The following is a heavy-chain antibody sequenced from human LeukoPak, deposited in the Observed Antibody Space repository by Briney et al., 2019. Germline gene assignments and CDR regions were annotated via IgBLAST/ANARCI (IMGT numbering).Heavy chain of an antibody. D-gene: IGHD3-22*01. Sequence: GGSLRLSCAASGFTFSSYGMHWVRQAPGKGLEWVAVIWYGGSNKYYADSVKGRFTISRDNSKNTLYLQMNSLRAEDTAVYYCARAPYSTMIVVVMAYYFDYWGQGTLVTVSS. CDR2: IWYGGSNK. CDR3: ARAPYSTMIVVVMAYYFDY. CDR1: GFTFSSYG. V-gene: IGHV3-33*08. J-gene: IGHJ4*02.